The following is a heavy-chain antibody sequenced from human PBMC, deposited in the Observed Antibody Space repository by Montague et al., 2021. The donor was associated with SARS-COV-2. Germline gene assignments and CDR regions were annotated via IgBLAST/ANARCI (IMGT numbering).Heavy chain of an antibody. V-gene: IGHV4-34*01. CDR2: INNSGST. CDR1: GGSFSGYY. D-gene: IGHD3-10*01. Sequence: SETLSLTCAVSGGSFSGYYWSWICQPQGQGLERIGEINNSGSTXSXPSXXXGVTISVDTSKNQYSLTLSSVTAADAAVYYCAIPMVRGFSRAFDIWGQGTMVTVSS. J-gene: IGHJ3*02. CDR3: AIPMVRGFSRAFDI.